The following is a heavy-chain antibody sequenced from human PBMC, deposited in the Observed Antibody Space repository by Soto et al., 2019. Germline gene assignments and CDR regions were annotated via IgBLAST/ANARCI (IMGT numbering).Heavy chain of an antibody. J-gene: IGHJ4*02. CDR3: ARDNRGSYPDY. D-gene: IGHD1-26*01. V-gene: IGHV4-59*01. CDR1: GGSISSYY. CDR2: IYYRGST. Sequence: SETLSLTCTVSGGSISSYYWSWIRQPPGKGLEWIGYIYYRGSTNYNPSLKSRVTISVDTSKNQFSLKLSSVTAADTAVYYCARDNRGSYPDYWGQGTLVTVSS.